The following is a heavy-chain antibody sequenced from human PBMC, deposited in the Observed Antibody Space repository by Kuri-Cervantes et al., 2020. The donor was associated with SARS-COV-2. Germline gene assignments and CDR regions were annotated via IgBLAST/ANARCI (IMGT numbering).Heavy chain of an antibody. CDR1: GYTFTGYY. CDR2: INPNSGGT. Sequence: ASVKVSCKASGYTFTGYYMHWVRQAPGQGLEWMGWINPNSGGTNYAQKFQGWVTMTRDTSISTAYMELSRLRSDDTAVYYCARGMVRGVTQYYYYGMDVWGQGTTVTVSS. D-gene: IGHD3-10*01. V-gene: IGHV1-2*04. J-gene: IGHJ6*02. CDR3: ARGMVRGVTQYYYYGMDV.